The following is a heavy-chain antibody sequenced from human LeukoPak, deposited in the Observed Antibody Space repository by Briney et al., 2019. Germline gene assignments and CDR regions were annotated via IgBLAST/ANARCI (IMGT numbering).Heavy chain of an antibody. D-gene: IGHD2-15*01. Sequence: SETLSLTCTVSGGSISSGSYYWSWIRQPAGKGLEWIGRIYTSGSTNYNPSLKSRVTISVDTSKNQFSLKLGSVTAADTAIYYCARYCSGGSCSFDQWGQGTLVTVSS. J-gene: IGHJ4*02. CDR2: IYTSGST. V-gene: IGHV4-61*02. CDR3: ARYCSGGSCSFDQ. CDR1: GGSISSGSYY.